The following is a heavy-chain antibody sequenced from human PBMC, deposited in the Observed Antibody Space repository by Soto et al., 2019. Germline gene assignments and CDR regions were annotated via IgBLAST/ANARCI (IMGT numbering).Heavy chain of an antibody. J-gene: IGHJ4*01. Sequence: EVQLLESGGGLVQPGGSLRLSCAASGFTFSSYAMSWVRQAPGKGLEWVYAISGSGGSTYYADSVKGRFTISRDNTKTPLYLQMNSLRAEYTAVYYCAKYSILTYYDIFTGFGYCGNGNLVTVSS. V-gene: IGHV3-23*01. D-gene: IGHD3-9*01. CDR2: ISGSGGST. CDR1: GFTFSSYA. CDR3: AKYSILTYYDIFTGFGY.